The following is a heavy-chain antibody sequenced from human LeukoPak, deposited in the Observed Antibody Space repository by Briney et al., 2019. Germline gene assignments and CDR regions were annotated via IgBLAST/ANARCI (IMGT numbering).Heavy chain of an antibody. CDR2: IYYSGST. D-gene: IGHD5-18*01. V-gene: IGHV4-39*07. CDR3: ARDTQLWLPPDY. CDR1: GGSISSSSYY. Sequence: PSETLSLTCTVSGGSISSSSYYWGWIRQPPGKGLEWIGSIYYSGSTYYNPSLKSRVTISVDTSKNQFSLKLSSVTAADTAVYYCARDTQLWLPPDYWGQGTLVTVSS. J-gene: IGHJ4*02.